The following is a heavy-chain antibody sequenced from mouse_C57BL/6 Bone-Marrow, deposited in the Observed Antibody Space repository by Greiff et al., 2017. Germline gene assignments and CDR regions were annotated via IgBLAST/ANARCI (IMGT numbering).Heavy chain of an antibody. CDR2: IDPANGNT. Sequence: VQLQQSVAELVRPGASVKLSCTASGFNIKNTYMHWVKQRPEQGLEWIGRIDPANGNTNYAPTFQGQATITADTSSNTAYLQLINQSSEYTAIYYCANAIYFYAMDYWGQGTSVTVSS. J-gene: IGHJ4*01. CDR1: GFNIKNTY. V-gene: IGHV14-3*01. D-gene: IGHD2-1*01. CDR3: ANAIYFYAMDY.